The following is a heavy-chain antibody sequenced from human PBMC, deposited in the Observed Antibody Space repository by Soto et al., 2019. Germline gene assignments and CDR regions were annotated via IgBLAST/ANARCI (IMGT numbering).Heavy chain of an antibody. J-gene: IGHJ4*02. Sequence: QVQLVQSGAEVKKPGASVKVSCKASGYTFTRYYMHWVRQAPGQGLEWMGWISAYNGNTNYAQKLQGRVTMTTDTSTSTAYMELRSLRSDDTAVYYCLVVITTGGLDYWGQGTLVTVSS. V-gene: IGHV1-18*04. CDR1: GYTFTRYY. CDR2: ISAYNGNT. CDR3: LVVITTGGLDY. D-gene: IGHD3-22*01.